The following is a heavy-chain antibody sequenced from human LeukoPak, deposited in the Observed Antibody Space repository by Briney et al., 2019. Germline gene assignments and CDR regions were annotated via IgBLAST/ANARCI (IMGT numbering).Heavy chain of an antibody. CDR2: IYYSGST. CDR3: ARGGLNGALDI. D-gene: IGHD2-8*01. CDR1: GGSISSYY. Sequence: SETLSLTCTVSGGSISSYYWSWIRQPPGKGLEWIGYIYYSGSTNYNPSLKSRVTISVDTSKNQFSLKLSSVTAADTAVYYCARGGLNGALDIWGQGTMVTVSS. V-gene: IGHV4-59*01. J-gene: IGHJ3*02.